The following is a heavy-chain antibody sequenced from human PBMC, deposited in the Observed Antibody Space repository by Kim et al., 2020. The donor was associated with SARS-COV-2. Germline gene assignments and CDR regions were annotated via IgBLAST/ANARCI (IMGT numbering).Heavy chain of an antibody. V-gene: IGHV6-1*01. CDR3: ARAPADDYVWGSYRLHPVEYYFDY. D-gene: IGHD3-16*02. CDR2: TYYRSKWYN. J-gene: IGHJ4*02. Sequence: SQTLSLTCAISGDSVSSNSAAWNWIRQSPSRGLEWLGRTYYRSKWYNDYAVSVESRITINPDTSKNQFSLQLNSVTPEDTAVYYCARAPADDYVWGSYRLHPVEYYFDYWGQGTLVTVSS. CDR1: GDSVSSNSAA.